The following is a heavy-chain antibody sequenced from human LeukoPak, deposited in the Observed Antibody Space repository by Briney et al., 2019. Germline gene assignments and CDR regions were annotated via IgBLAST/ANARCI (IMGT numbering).Heavy chain of an antibody. CDR1: GGTFSSYA. D-gene: IGHD3-10*01. CDR3: AREGPTSDYYGSGSYYDY. J-gene: IGHJ4*02. CDR2: IIPIFGTA. V-gene: IGHV1-69*13. Sequence: SVKVSCKASGGTFSSYAISWVRQAPGQGLEWMGGIIPIFGTANYAQKFQGRVTITADESTSTAYMELSSLRSEDTAVYYCAREGPTSDYYGSGSYYDYWGQGTLVTVSS.